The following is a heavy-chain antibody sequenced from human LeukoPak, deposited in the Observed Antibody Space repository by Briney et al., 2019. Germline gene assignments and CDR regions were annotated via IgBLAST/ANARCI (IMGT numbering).Heavy chain of an antibody. CDR1: GYTFTTYP. D-gene: IGHD4-11*01. Sequence: ASVKVSCETSGYTFTTYPINWVRQAPGQGLEWMGWITTYNGDTNYAQNLQGRVTMTADTSTSTAYMELRSLRSEDTAVYYCARSNPLSYYGMDVWGQGTTVTVSS. V-gene: IGHV1-18*01. J-gene: IGHJ6*02. CDR2: ITTYNGDT. CDR3: ARSNPLSYYGMDV.